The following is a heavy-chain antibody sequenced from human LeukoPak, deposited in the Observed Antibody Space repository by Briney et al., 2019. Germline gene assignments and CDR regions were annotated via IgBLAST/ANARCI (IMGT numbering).Heavy chain of an antibody. J-gene: IGHJ4*02. CDR1: GYTFTGYY. D-gene: IGHD6-19*01. V-gene: IGHV1-2*02. CDR3: ARTQGIRIAVAGTLGY. Sequence: ASVKVSCKASGYTFTGYYMHWVRQAPGQGLEWMGWINPNSGGTNYAQKFQGRVTMTRDTSISTAYMELSRLRSDDTAVYYCARTQGIRIAVAGTLGYWGQGTLVTVSS. CDR2: INPNSGGT.